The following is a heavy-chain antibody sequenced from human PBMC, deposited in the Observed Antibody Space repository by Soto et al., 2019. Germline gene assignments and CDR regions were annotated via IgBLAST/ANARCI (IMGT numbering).Heavy chain of an antibody. CDR1: GGYISSYY. Sequence: PSVTLCVTCTVSGGYISSYYWRWIRQPPGKGLEWIGYIYYSGSTNYNPSLKSRVTISVDTSKNQYFVNLRSVTAADTSVYYCARMPTGFPNWFDPWGQGTLVTVSS. V-gene: IGHV4-59*08. D-gene: IGHD2-2*01. J-gene: IGHJ5*02. CDR3: ARMPTGFPNWFDP. CDR2: IYYSGST.